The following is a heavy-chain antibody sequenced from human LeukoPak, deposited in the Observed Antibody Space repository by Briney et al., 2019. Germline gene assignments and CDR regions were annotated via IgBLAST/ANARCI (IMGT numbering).Heavy chain of an antibody. V-gene: IGHV3-23*01. J-gene: IGHJ4*02. CDR3: AKDQRLWFGEWKKFASDPAPLDY. D-gene: IGHD3-10*01. CDR2: ISGSGGST. Sequence: GGSLRLSCAASGFTFSSYAMSWVRQAPGKGLEWVSAISGSGGSTYYADSVKGRFTISRDNSKNTLYLQMNSLRAEDTAVYYCAKDQRLWFGEWKKFASDPAPLDYWGQGTLVTVSS. CDR1: GFTFSSYA.